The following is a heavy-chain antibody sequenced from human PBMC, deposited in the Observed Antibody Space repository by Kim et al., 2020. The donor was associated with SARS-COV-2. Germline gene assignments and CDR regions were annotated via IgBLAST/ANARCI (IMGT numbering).Heavy chain of an antibody. CDR1: GFTFSSYG. V-gene: IGHV3-30*18. CDR2: ISYDGSNK. J-gene: IGHJ4*02. D-gene: IGHD3-10*01. Sequence: GGSLRLSCAASGFTFSSYGMHWVRQAPGKGLEWVAVISYDGSNKYYVDSVKGRFTISRDNSKNTLYLQMNSLRAEDTAVYYCAKDPTTGSGSYYAVGPLYWGQGTLVTVSS. CDR3: AKDPTTGSGSYYAVGPLY.